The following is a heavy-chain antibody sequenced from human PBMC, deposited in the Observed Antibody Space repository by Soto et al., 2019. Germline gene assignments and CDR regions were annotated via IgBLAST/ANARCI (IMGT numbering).Heavy chain of an antibody. CDR2: IYSGGST. CDR3: ARDPADTDAFDI. D-gene: IGHD3-9*01. J-gene: IGHJ3*02. CDR1: GFTVSSNY. Sequence: RLSCAASGFTVSSNYMSWVRQAPGKGLEWVSVIYSGGSTYYADSVKGRFTISRDNSKNTLYLQMNSLRAENTAVYYCARDPADTDAFDIWGQGTMVTVSS. V-gene: IGHV3-53*01.